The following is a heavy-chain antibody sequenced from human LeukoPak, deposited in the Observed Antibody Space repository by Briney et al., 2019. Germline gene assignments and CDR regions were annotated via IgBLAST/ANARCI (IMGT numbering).Heavy chain of an antibody. CDR2: IYYSGST. V-gene: IGHV4-39*01. J-gene: IGHJ4*02. D-gene: IGHD3-22*01. Sequence: SETLSLTCTVSGDSISRSFYYWGWIRQPPGKGLEWFGSIYYSGSTYYNPSLKSRVSISVDTSKNQFSLKMTSVTAADTALYHCARHGYYYHTSGYFGFWGQGTLVTVSS. CDR3: ARHGYYYHTSGYFGF. CDR1: GDSISRSFYY.